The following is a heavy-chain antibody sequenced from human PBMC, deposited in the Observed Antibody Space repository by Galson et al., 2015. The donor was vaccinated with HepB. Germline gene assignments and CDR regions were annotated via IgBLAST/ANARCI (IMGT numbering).Heavy chain of an antibody. D-gene: IGHD6-13*01. J-gene: IGHJ5*02. CDR1: GGSISSSSYH. V-gene: IGHV4-39*01. CDR3: ARLIAAAGRGGLHNWFDP. Sequence: SEPLSLTCTVSGGSISSSSYHWGWIRQPPGKGLEWIGSIYYSGSTYYNPSLKSRVTISVDTSKNQFSLKLSSVTAADTAVYYCARLIAAAGRGGLHNWFDPWGQGTLVTVSS. CDR2: IYYSGST.